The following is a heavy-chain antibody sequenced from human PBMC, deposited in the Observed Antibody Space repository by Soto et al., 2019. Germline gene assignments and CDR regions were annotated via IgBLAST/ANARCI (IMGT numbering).Heavy chain of an antibody. D-gene: IGHD3-9*01. CDR3: ARVAWYYDILTGYYGMEY. CDR1: GYTFTSYG. V-gene: IGHV1-18*01. CDR2: ISAYNGNT. J-gene: IGHJ4*02. Sequence: ASVKVSCKASGYTFTSYGISWVRQAPGQGLEWMGWISAYNGNTNYAQKLQGRVTMTTDTSTSTAYMELRSLRSDDTAVYYCARVAWYYDILTGYYGMEYWGQGTLVTVSS.